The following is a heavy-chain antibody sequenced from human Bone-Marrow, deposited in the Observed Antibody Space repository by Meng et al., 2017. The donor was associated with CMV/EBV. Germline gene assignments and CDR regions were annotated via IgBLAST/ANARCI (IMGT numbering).Heavy chain of an antibody. J-gene: IGHJ4*02. CDR1: GFTFSSYW. CDR2: IKQDGSEK. V-gene: IGHV3-7*01. D-gene: IGHD1-7*01. Sequence: LSLTCAASGFTFSSYWMSWVRQAPGKGLEWVANIKQDGSEKYYVDSVKGRFTISRDNAKNSLYLQMNSLRAEDTAVYYCAKVPNRTGTKVDPRLPDYWGQGTLVTVSS. CDR3: AKVPNRTGTKVDPRLPDY.